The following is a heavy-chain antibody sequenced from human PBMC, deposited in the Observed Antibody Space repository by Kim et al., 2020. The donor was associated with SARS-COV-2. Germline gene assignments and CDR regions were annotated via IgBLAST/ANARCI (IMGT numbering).Heavy chain of an antibody. V-gene: IGHV3-30-3*01. Sequence: GGSLRLSCAASGFTFSSYAMHWVRQAPGKGLEWVAVISYDGSNKYYADSVKGRFTISRDNSKNTLYLQMKSLRAEDTAVYYCARGQYYYDSSGSAFDYW. CDR3: ARGQYYYDSSGSAFDY. D-gene: IGHD3-22*01. J-gene: IGHJ4*01. CDR1: GFTFSSYA. CDR2: ISYDGSNK.